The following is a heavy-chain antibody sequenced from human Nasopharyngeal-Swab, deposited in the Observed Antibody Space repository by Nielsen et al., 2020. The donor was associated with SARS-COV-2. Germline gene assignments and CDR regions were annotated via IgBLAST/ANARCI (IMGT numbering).Heavy chain of an antibody. J-gene: IGHJ4*02. CDR2: IWYDGSNK. CDR3: ARAYSSSWYYGY. CDR1: GFTFSSYG. V-gene: IGHV3-33*01. D-gene: IGHD6-13*01. Sequence: GGSLRLSWAASGFTFSSYGMHWVRQAPGKGLEWVAVIWYDGSNKYYADSVKGRFTISRDNSKNTLYLQMNSLRAEDTAVYYCARAYSSSWYYGYWGQGTLVTVSS.